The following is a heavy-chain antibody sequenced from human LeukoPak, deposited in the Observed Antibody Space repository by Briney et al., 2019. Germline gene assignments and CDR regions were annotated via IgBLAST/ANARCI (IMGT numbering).Heavy chain of an antibody. CDR3: ARGLSYYDSSGYYLVIGGFDF. J-gene: IGHJ4*02. CDR2: IHYTGST. V-gene: IGHV4-30-4*08. Sequence: SETLSLTCAVSGYSINNGYYWSWIRQPPGKGLEWIGYIHYTGSTYYNPSLNSRVTVSIDMSKNQFSLELSSVAAADAAVYYCARGLSYYDSSGYYLVIGGFDFWGQGILVTVSS. D-gene: IGHD3-22*01. CDR1: GYSINNGYY.